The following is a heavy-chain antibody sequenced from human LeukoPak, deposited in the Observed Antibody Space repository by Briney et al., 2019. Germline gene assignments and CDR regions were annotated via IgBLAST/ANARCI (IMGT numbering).Heavy chain of an antibody. D-gene: IGHD6-13*01. J-gene: IGHJ3*02. CDR1: GFTFSSYS. CDR2: ISSSSSYI. V-gene: IGHV3-21*01. CDR3: ARGSHIAAARDAFDI. Sequence: GGSLRLSCAASGFTFSSYSMNWVRQAPGKGLEWVSSISSSSSYIYYADSVKGRFTISRDNAKNSLYLQMNSLRAEDTAVYYCARGSHIAAARDAFDIWGQGTMVTVSS.